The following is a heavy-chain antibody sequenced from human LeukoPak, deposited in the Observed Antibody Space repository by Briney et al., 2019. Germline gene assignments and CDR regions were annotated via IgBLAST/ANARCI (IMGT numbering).Heavy chain of an antibody. J-gene: IGHJ4*02. D-gene: IGHD2-15*01. CDR1: GFTFSSYA. CDR2: ISGSGSNT. Sequence: GGSLRLSCAASGFTFSSYAMSWVRQAPGKGLEWVSAISGSGSNTYYADSVKGRFSISRDNSKNTLYLQMNSLRAEDTAVYYCAKERYCGGGSCHSDYWGQGTLVTVSS. V-gene: IGHV3-23*01. CDR3: AKERYCGGGSCHSDY.